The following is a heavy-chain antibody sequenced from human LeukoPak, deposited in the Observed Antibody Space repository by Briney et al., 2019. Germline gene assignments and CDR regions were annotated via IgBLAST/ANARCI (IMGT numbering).Heavy chain of an antibody. CDR1: GFTFSNYA. J-gene: IGHJ4*02. V-gene: IGHV3-23*01. D-gene: IGHD7-27*01. CDR2: ISGSGAST. Sequence: GGSLRLSCAASGFTFSNYAMSWVRQAPGKGLEWVSLISGSGASTYYPDSVKGRFTISRDNSKNTLSLQMNSLRAEDTAVYYCTTKLGMASADYWGQGTLVTVSS. CDR3: TTKLGMASADY.